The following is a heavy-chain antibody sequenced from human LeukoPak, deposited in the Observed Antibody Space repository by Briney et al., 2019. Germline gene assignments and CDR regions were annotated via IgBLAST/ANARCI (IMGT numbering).Heavy chain of an antibody. CDR2: INPSGGTT. CDR3: ARRGWFGEWGFDP. CDR1: GYTFTSSY. Sequence: ASVKVSCKASGYTFTSSYMHWVRQAPGQGLEWVGIINPSGGTTIYAQKFQGRVTMTRDTSISTAYMELSRLRSDDTAVYYCARRGWFGEWGFDPWGQGTLVTVSS. D-gene: IGHD3-10*01. J-gene: IGHJ5*02. V-gene: IGHV1-46*01.